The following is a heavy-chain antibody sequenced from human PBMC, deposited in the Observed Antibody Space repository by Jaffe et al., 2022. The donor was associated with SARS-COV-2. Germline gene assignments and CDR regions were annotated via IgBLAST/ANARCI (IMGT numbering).Heavy chain of an antibody. V-gene: IGHV1-2*02. D-gene: IGHD1-26*01. CDR3: ARGIVGARAAAWFDP. CDR1: GYTFTGYY. J-gene: IGHJ5*02. Sequence: QVQLVQSGAEVKKPGASVKVSCKASGYTFTGYYMHWVRQAPGQGLEWMGWINPNSGGTNYAQKFQGRVTMTRDTSISTAYMELSRLRSDDTAVYYCARGIVGARAAAWFDPWGQGTLVTVSS. CDR2: INPNSGGT.